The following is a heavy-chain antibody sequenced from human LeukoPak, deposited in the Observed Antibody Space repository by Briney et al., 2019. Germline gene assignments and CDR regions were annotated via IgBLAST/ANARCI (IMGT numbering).Heavy chain of an antibody. J-gene: IGHJ6*04. D-gene: IGHD3-16*01. CDR2: ISSSGSTI. Sequence: GGSLRLSCAASGFTFSSYEMNWVRQAPGKGLEWVSYISSSGSTIYYADSVKGRFTISRDNAKNSLYLQMNSLRAEDTAVYYCARDFGVNYYYYYGMDVWGKGNTVPVSS. CDR1: GFTFSSYE. CDR3: ARDFGVNYYYYYGMDV. V-gene: IGHV3-48*03.